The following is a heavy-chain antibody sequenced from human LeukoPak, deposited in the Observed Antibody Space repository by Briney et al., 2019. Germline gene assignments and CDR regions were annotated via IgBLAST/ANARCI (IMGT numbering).Heavy chain of an antibody. CDR3: ARGGSWTYLYYYYGMDV. V-gene: IGHV4-34*01. CDR1: GGSFSGYY. CDR2: INHSGST. D-gene: IGHD6-13*01. Sequence: PSETLSLTCAVYGGSFSGYYWSWIRQPPGKGLEWIGEINHSGSTNYNPSLKSRVTISVDTTKDQFSLKLSSVTAADTAVYYCARGGSWTYLYYYYGMDVWGQGTTVTVSS. J-gene: IGHJ6*02.